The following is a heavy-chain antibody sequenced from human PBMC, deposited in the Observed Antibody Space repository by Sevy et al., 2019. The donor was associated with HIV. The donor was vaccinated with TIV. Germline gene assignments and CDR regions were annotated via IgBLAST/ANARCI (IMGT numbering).Heavy chain of an antibody. D-gene: IGHD5-18*01. Sequence: SETLSLTCTVSGGSISSGDYYWSWIRQPPGKGLEWIGYIYYSGSTDYNPSLKSRVTISVDTSKNQFSLKLSSVTAADTAVYYCARAEWIQLWLEGGNWFDPWGQGTLVTVSS. J-gene: IGHJ5*02. V-gene: IGHV4-30-4*01. CDR3: ARAEWIQLWLEGGNWFDP. CDR1: GGSISSGDYY. CDR2: IYYSGST.